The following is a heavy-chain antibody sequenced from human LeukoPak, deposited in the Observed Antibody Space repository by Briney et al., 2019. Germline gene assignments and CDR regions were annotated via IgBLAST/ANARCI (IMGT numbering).Heavy chain of an antibody. J-gene: IGHJ4*02. CDR3: AASIVGAIFDY. CDR1: GYTFTGYY. V-gene: IGHV1-2*02. CDR2: INPNSGGT. D-gene: IGHD1-26*01. Sequence: ASVKVSCKASGYTFTGYYMHWVRQAPGQGLEWMGWINPNSGGTNYAQKFQEGVTITRDMSTSTAYMELSSLRSEDTAVYYCAASIVGAIFDYWGQGTLVTVSS.